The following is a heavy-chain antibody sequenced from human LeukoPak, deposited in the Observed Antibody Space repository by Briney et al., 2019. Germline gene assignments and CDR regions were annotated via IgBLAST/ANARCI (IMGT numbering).Heavy chain of an antibody. V-gene: IGHV3-48*03. J-gene: IGHJ4*02. CDR2: ISSSGSTI. CDR1: GFTFSSYE. D-gene: IGHD6-13*01. Sequence: GGSLRLSCAASGFTFSSYEMNWVRQAPGKGLEWVSYISSSGSTIYYADSVKGRFTISRDNAKNSLYLQMNSLRAEDTAVYYCAKVTSSSWYKFFDYWGQGTLVTVSS. CDR3: AKVTSSSWYKFFDY.